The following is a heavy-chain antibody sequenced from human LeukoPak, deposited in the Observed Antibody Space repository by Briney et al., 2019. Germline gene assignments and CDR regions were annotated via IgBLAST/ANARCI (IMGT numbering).Heavy chain of an antibody. Sequence: PSETLSLTCTVSGGSISSYHWSWIRQPAGKGLEWIGRIYTSGSTNYNPSLKSRVTMSVDTSKNQFSLKLSSVTAADTAVYYCARGRMTGTMEDAFDIWGQGTMVTVSS. D-gene: IGHD1-7*01. V-gene: IGHV4-4*07. J-gene: IGHJ3*02. CDR3: ARGRMTGTMEDAFDI. CDR1: GGSISSYH. CDR2: IYTSGST.